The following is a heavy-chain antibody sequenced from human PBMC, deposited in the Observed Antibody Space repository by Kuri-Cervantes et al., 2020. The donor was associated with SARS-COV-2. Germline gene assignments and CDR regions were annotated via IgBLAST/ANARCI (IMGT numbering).Heavy chain of an antibody. CDR1: GGTFSSYA. J-gene: IGHJ4*02. V-gene: IGHV1-69*11. CDR2: IIPILGTA. Sequence: SVKVSCKASGGTFSSYAISWVRQAPGQGLEWMGRIIPILGTANYAQKFQGRVTITADESTSTAYMGLSSLRSEDTAVYYCARDQVSAAAGTGGSDYWGQGTLVTVSS. D-gene: IGHD6-13*01. CDR3: ARDQVSAAAGTGGSDY.